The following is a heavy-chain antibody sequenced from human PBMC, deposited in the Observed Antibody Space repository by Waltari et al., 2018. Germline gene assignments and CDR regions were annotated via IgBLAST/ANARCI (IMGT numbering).Heavy chain of an antibody. Sequence: EVQVLESGGGLVQPGGSLRLTCAASGFIFNNYAINWVRQAPGKGLEWVSGIKGYGEKTYDPDSVKGRFTLSRDNSRNTLSLQMNSLRAEDTAVYYCAKAHFYDTSGYIEHWGQGTLVTVSS. J-gene: IGHJ5*02. D-gene: IGHD3-22*01. CDR1: GFIFNNYA. CDR3: AKAHFYDTSGYIEH. CDR2: IKGYGEKT. V-gene: IGHV3-23*01.